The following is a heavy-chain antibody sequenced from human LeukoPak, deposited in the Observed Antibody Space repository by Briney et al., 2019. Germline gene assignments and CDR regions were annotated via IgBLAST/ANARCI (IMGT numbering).Heavy chain of an antibody. CDR3: ARINYDFWIGNWFDP. V-gene: IGHV1-8*01. CDR2: TNPNSGNT. Sequence: GASVKVSCKASGYTFTSYDINWVRQATGQGLEWMGWTNPNSGNTGYAQKFQGRVTMTRNTSISTAYMELSSLRSEDTAVYYCARINYDFWIGNWFDPWGQGTLVTVSS. D-gene: IGHD3-3*01. CDR1: GYTFTSYD. J-gene: IGHJ5*02.